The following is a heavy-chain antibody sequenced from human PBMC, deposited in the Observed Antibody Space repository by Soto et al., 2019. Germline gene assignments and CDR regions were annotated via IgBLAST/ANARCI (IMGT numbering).Heavy chain of an antibody. D-gene: IGHD3-9*01. CDR1: GGTFSSYA. Sequence: GASVKVSCKASGGTFSSYAISWVRQAPGQGLEWMGGIIPIFGTANYAQKFQGRVTITADESTSTAYMELSSLRSEDTAVYYCARVKLERYFDWSIDYWGQGTRVTVSS. J-gene: IGHJ4*02. CDR2: IIPIFGTA. V-gene: IGHV1-69*13. CDR3: ARVKLERYFDWSIDY.